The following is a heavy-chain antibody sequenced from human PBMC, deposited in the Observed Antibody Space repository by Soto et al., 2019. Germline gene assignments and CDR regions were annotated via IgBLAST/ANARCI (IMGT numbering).Heavy chain of an antibody. J-gene: IGHJ4*02. CDR1: GYSFTSLD. D-gene: IGHD1-26*01. CDR2: MEPSTGRA. CDR3: ARGVSAGVDY. V-gene: IGHV1-8*01. Sequence: QVQLVQSGAEVREPGASVKVSCKASGYSFTSLDINWVRQTAGQGLEWMGWMEPSTGRAGYAQKFQGRFTMTRDTSINTAYMALTTLTSDDTAFYYCARGVSAGVDYWGQGTLATVSS.